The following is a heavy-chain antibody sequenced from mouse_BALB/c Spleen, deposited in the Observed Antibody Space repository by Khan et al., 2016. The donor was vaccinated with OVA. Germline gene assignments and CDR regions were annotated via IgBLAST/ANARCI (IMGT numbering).Heavy chain of an antibody. D-gene: IGHD2-2*01. CDR2: IDPFSGGT. CDR3: TRHGYVAWFTY. J-gene: IGHJ3*01. Sequence: EVQLQQSGPELMKPGASVKISCKASGYSFTSYYIHWVMQSHGASLEWIGYIDPFSGGTTYKQKFKGKATLTVDKSSSTAYILLSNLTSEDSAVYYCTRHGYVAWFTYWGRGTLFTVSA. V-gene: IGHV1-31*01. CDR1: GYSFTSYY.